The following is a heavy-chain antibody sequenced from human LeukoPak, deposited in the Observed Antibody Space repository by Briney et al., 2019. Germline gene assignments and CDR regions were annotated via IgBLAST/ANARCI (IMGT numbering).Heavy chain of an antibody. V-gene: IGHV1-69*13. CDR1: GGTFSNYA. CDR3: ARGWLSETTVVTPYNY. CDR2: IIPLFGTA. D-gene: IGHD4-23*01. Sequence: ASVKVPCKASGGTFSNYAINWVRQAPGQGLEWMGGIIPLFGTAHYPQKFQGRVTITADESTTTAYMELSSLRSEDTAVYYCARGWLSETTVVTPYNYWGQGTLVTVSS. J-gene: IGHJ4*02.